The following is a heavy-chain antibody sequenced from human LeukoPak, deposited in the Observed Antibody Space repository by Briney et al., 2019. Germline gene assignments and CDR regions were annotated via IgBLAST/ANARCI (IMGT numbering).Heavy chain of an antibody. V-gene: IGHV4-34*01. CDR1: GGSFSGYY. CDR3: ARGLHYYDSRGDY. Sequence: SETLSLTCAVYGGSFSGYYWSWIRQPPGKGLEWIGEINHSGSTNYNSSLKSRVTISVDTSKNQFSLKLSSVTAADTAVYYCARGLHYYDSRGDYWGQGTLVTVSS. J-gene: IGHJ4*02. CDR2: INHSGST. D-gene: IGHD3-22*01.